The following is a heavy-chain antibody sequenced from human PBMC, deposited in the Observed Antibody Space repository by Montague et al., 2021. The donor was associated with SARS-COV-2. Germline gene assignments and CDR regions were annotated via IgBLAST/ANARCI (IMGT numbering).Heavy chain of an antibody. D-gene: IGHD3-3*01. CDR1: GFTFGSYS. V-gene: IGHV3-48*02. CDR3: ARDGGTITIFGVLSMLRYFDY. CDR2: ISRSSRTI. J-gene: IGHJ4*02. Sequence: SLRLSCAASGFTFGSYSMNWVRQAPGKGLEWVSYISRSSRTIYYADSVKGRITISRDNAKNSLYLQMNSLRDEDTAVYYCARDGGTITIFGVLSMLRYFDYWGQGTLVTVSS.